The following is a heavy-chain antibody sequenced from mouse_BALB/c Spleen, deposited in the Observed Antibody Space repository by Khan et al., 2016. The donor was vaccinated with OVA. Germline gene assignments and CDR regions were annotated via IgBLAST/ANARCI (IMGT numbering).Heavy chain of an antibody. CDR3: ARGGYSVFAY. Sequence: QVQLQQSGPELVKPGASLKVSCKASGYTFTDYIIGWVKQSARQGLEWIGDIFPGSDTPYYNEKFKDKATLTADKSSNTAYMQLSSLTSEESAVYVSARGGYSVFAYWGQGTLVTVSA. D-gene: IGHD2-14*01. CDR2: IFPGSDTP. V-gene: IGHV1-77*01. CDR1: GYTFTDYI. J-gene: IGHJ3*01.